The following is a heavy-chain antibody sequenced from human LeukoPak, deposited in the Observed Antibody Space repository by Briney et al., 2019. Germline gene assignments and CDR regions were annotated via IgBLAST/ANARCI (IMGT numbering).Heavy chain of an antibody. V-gene: IGHV3-53*05. J-gene: IGHJ6*02. CDR1: GFTVSNNY. Sequence: GGSLRLSCAASGFTVSNNYMSWVRQAPGKGLEWVSIIFIGGSTYYAASVKGRFTISRDNSKNTLHLQMKSLTSEDTAVYYCATLHDPPPVYHYHYHGMDVWGQGTTVIVSS. D-gene: IGHD1-1*01. CDR2: IFIGGST. CDR3: ATLHDPPPVYHYHYHGMDV.